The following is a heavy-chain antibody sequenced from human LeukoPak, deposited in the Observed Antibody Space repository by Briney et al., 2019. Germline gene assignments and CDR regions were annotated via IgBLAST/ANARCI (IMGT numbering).Heavy chain of an antibody. D-gene: IGHD3-10*01. J-gene: IGHJ5*02. Sequence: GGSLRLSCAASGFTFSSYAMSWVRQAPGKGLEWVSYISSSGSTIYYADSVKGRFIISRDNAKNSLYLQINSLRAEDTAVYYCARETRYYYDPWGQGTLVTVSS. CDR3: ARETRYYYDP. CDR2: ISSSGSTI. V-gene: IGHV3-48*04. CDR1: GFTFSSYA.